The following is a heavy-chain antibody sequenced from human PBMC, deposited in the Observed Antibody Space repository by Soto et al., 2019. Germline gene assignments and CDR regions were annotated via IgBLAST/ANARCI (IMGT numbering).Heavy chain of an antibody. V-gene: IGHV1-46*01. J-gene: IGHJ4*02. D-gene: IGHD5-18*01. CDR2: IRPSGGRT. CDR1: GYTFTNYY. CDR3: AREPNESYYFDY. Sequence: ASVKVSCKASGYTFTNYYIHWVRQAPGQGLEWLGIIRPSGGRTEYAQRFQGRVTMTRDTSTSTVYMELTSLASEDTAVYYCAREPNESYYFDYWGQGTLVTVSS.